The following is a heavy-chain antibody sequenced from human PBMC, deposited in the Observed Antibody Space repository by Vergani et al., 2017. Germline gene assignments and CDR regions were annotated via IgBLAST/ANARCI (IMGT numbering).Heavy chain of an antibody. CDR3: ARFRRQLVAGDAFDI. J-gene: IGHJ3*02. CDR1: GGSFSGYY. V-gene: IGHV4-34*01. D-gene: IGHD6-6*01. Sequence: QVQLQQWGAGLLKPSETLSLTCAVYGGSFSGYYWSWIRQPPGKGLEWIGEINHSGSTNYNPSLKRRVTISVDTSKNQFSLKLSSVTAADTAVYYCARFRRQLVAGDAFDIWGQGTMVTVSS. CDR2: INHSGST.